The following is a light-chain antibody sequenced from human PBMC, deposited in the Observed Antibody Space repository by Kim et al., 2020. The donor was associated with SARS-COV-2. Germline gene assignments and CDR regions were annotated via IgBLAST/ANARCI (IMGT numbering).Light chain of an antibody. J-gene: IGLJ1*01. V-gene: IGLV2-23*02. Sequence: GQSLTISCTGTSSDVGSNNLVSWYQQHPGKAPKLMIYEVSKRPSGVSNRFSGSKSGNTASLTISGLQAEDEADYYCCSYAGSSTYVFGTGTKVTVL. CDR1: SSDVGSNNL. CDR3: CSYAGSSTYV. CDR2: EVS.